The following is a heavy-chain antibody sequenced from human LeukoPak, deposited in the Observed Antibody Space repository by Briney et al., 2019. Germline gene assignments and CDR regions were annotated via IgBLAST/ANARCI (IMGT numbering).Heavy chain of an antibody. CDR3: ARLYSDSWSRVDP. J-gene: IGHJ5*02. D-gene: IGHD6-13*01. CDR2: IYTGGSI. CDR1: GGPISNYY. V-gene: IGHV4-4*07. Sequence: SETLSLTCTVSGGPISNYYWIWIRQPAGEGLEWIGRIYTGGSIDSNPSLKSRVTMSVDTSKNQFSLKLSSVTAADTAVYFCARLYSDSWSRVDPWRQGTLVTVSP.